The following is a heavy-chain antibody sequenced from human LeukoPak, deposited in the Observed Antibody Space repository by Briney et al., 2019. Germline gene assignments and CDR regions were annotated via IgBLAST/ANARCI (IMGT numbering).Heavy chain of an antibody. V-gene: IGHV4-34*01. D-gene: IGHD3-10*01. CDR1: GGSFSGYY. J-gene: IGHJ5*02. CDR2: VNKGGST. Sequence: SETLSLTCAVSGGSFSGYYWSWIRQQPGKGLEGIGEVNKGGSTKYNPSLKRRVIISIDPYKSQFSLKVTSVTAADTAVYYCARGRPSSNPSGSYYNPWGQGTLVTVSS. CDR3: ARGRPSSNPSGSYYNP.